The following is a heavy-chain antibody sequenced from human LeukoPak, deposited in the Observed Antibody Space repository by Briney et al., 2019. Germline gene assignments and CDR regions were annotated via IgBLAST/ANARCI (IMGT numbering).Heavy chain of an antibody. V-gene: IGHV4-61*02. CDR3: ASTMVRGVIIAEALDY. Sequence: SETLSLTCTVSGGSISSGSYYWSWIRQPAGKGLEWIGRIYTSGSTNYIPSLKSRVTISVDTSKNQFSLKLSSVTAADTAVYYCASTMVRGVIIAEALDYWGQGTLVTVSS. D-gene: IGHD3-10*01. J-gene: IGHJ4*02. CDR2: IYTSGST. CDR1: GGSISSGSYY.